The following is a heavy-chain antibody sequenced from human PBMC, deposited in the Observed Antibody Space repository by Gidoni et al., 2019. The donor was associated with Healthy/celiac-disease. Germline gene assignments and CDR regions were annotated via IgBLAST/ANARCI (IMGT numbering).Heavy chain of an antibody. J-gene: IGHJ4*02. CDR1: GGSFSGYY. CDR3: ARGRSIAARNYYFDY. CDR2: INHSGST. V-gene: IGHV4-34*01. Sequence: QVQLQQWGAGLLKRSETLSLTCAGHGGSFSGYYWIWIRQPPGKGLEWIGEINHSGSTNYNPSLKSLVTISVDTSKNQFSLKLSSVTAADTAVYYCARGRSIAARNYYFDYWGQGTLVTVSS. D-gene: IGHD6-6*01.